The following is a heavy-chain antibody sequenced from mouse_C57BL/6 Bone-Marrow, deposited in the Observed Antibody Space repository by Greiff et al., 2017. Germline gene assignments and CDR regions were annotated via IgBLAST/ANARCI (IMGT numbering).Heavy chain of an antibody. V-gene: IGHV1-15*01. CDR1: GYTFTDYE. J-gene: IGHJ4*01. Sequence: VQLQQSGAELVRPGASVTLSCKASGYTFTDYEMHWVKQTPVHGLEWIGAIDPETGGTAYNQKFKGKAILTADKSSSTAYMELRSLTSEDSAIYYCARGKPQGAMDYWGQGTSVTVSS. CDR3: ARGKPQGAMDY. CDR2: IDPETGGT.